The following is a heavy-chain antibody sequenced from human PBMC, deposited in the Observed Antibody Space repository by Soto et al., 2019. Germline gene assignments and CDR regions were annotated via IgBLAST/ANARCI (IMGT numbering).Heavy chain of an antibody. Sequence: QVQLQESGPGLVKPSETLSLTCTVSGGSISNHYWTWIRQPPGKRLEWIGYIHYGGSTTYNPSLKSRATISLNTSRNQSSPKLRSVPAADSAVYFCARASGNDWRYAYGGRGTRVSVSS. CDR2: IHYGGST. J-gene: IGHJ4*02. D-gene: IGHD5-12*01. CDR3: ARASGNDWRYAY. V-gene: IGHV4-59*11. CDR1: GGSISNHY.